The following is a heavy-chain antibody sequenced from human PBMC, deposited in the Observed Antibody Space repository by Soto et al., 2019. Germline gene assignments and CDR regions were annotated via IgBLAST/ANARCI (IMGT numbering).Heavy chain of an antibody. CDR2: ISYDGSNK. D-gene: IGHD3-22*01. CDR1: GFTFSSYA. CDR3: ASEGSSGYYYGYFDY. J-gene: IGHJ4*02. Sequence: GGSLRLSCAASGFTFSSYAMHWVRQAPGKGLEWVAVISYDGSNKYYADSVKGRFTISRDNSKNTLYLQMNSLRAEDTAVYYCASEGSSGYYYGYFDYWGQGTLVTVSS. V-gene: IGHV3-30-3*01.